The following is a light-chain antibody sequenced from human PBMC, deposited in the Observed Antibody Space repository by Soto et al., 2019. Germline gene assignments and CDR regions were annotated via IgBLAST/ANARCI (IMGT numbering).Light chain of an antibody. V-gene: IGKV1-5*01. J-gene: IGKJ2*01. Sequence: DIQMTQSPSTLSASAGDRVTITCRASQSISTWLAWYQQKPGKAPKLLIYGASSLASGVPSRFSGSGSGTEFTLTISSLQPDDFATYYCQQHNDYPYTFGQGTKV. CDR2: GAS. CDR1: QSISTW. CDR3: QQHNDYPYT.